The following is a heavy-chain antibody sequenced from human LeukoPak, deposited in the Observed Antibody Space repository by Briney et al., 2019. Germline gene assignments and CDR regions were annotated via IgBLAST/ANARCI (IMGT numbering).Heavy chain of an antibody. D-gene: IGHD6-6*01. V-gene: IGHV1-46*01. CDR1: GYTFTSYY. CDR3: ARSIGMTAPFDY. Sequence: ASVKVSCTASGYTFTSYYMHWVRQAPGQGLEWMGIINPYGGSTSYAQNFQGRATMTRDTSTSTVYMELSSLRSEDTAVYYCARSIGMTAPFDYWGQGTLVTVSS. CDR2: INPYGGST. J-gene: IGHJ4*02.